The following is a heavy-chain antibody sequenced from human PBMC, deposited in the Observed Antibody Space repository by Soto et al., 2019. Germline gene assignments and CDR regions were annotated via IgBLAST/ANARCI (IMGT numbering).Heavy chain of an antibody. J-gene: IGHJ5*02. Sequence: ASVEVTCKASGYIFTNNDVRWVRQATGQGLEWMGWMNPGSGDTGYAQKFQGRVTMTRDISIATAYMELSSLRSDDTAIYYCARMATFGSLNWFDPWGQGTLVPVPQ. CDR1: GYIFTNND. CDR3: ARMATFGSLNWFDP. D-gene: IGHD3-16*01. CDR2: MNPGSGDT. V-gene: IGHV1-8*01.